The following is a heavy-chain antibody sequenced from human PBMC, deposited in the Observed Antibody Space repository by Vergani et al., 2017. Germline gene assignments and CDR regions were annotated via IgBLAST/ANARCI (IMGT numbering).Heavy chain of an antibody. V-gene: IGHV3-48*03. D-gene: IGHD2-8*01. J-gene: IGHJ3*02. Sequence: EVQLVESGGGLVQPGGSLRLSCAASGFTFSSYEMTWVRQAPGKGLEWVSYIISSGRSIDYADSVKGRVTIARDNAKNSLYLQMNSLRAEDTAVYYCARGNGAFDIWGQGTMVTVSS. CDR1: GFTFSSYE. CDR2: IISSGRSI. CDR3: ARGNGAFDI.